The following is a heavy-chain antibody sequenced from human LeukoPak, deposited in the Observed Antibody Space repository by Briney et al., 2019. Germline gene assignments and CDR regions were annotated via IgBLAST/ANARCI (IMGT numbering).Heavy chain of an antibody. CDR1: GFTFSSYA. CDR3: ACSSTNCYADGDY. D-gene: IGHD2-2*01. Sequence: GGSLRLSCAASGFTFSSYAMHWVRQAPGKGLEWVAFIRNDGSDKHYADSVKGRFTISRDNSKNTRYLQMNSLRAADTAVYYCACSSTNCYADGDYWGQGTLVTVSS. J-gene: IGHJ4*02. CDR2: IRNDGSDK. V-gene: IGHV3-30*02.